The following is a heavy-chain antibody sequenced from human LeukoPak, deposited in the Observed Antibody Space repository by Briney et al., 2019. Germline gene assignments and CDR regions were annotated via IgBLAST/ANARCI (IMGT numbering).Heavy chain of an antibody. V-gene: IGHV3-9*01. CDR3: ARGSSGSYYTLFDY. Sequence: QTGGSLRLSCAASGFTFDDYAMHWVRQAPGKGLEWVSGISWNSGSIGYADSVKGRFTISRDNAKNSLYLQMDSLRAEDTAVYYCARGSSGSYYTLFDYWGQGTLVTVSS. CDR1: GFTFDDYA. J-gene: IGHJ4*02. CDR2: ISWNSGSI. D-gene: IGHD1-26*01.